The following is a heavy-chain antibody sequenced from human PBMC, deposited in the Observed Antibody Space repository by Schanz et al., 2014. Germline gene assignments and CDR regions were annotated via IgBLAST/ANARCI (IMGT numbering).Heavy chain of an antibody. CDR1: GFTFTTFA. J-gene: IGHJ4*02. CDR3: VKTDAGWRFDY. Sequence: EQVLESGGGFVQPGGSLRLSCATSGFTFTTFAMTWVRQAPGKELEWVSGISDRGDGTNYGDSVRGRFTISRDNSRNTVYLQMNNVGVDDTATYYCVKTDAGWRFDYWGQGTLVIVSS. V-gene: IGHV3-23*01. CDR2: ISDRGDGT. D-gene: IGHD6-19*01.